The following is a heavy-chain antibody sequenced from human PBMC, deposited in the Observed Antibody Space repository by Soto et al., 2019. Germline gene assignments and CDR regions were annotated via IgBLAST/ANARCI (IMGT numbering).Heavy chain of an antibody. D-gene: IGHD6-13*01. Sequence: DVQLVESGGGLVQPGGSLRLSCAASGFTFSSYSMNWVRQAPGKGLEWVSYISSSSSTIYYADSVKGRFTISRDNAKNSRYLQMNSLRAEDTAVYYCARHPERIAEIGWFDPWGQGTLVTVSS. J-gene: IGHJ5*02. CDR1: GFTFSSYS. CDR2: ISSSSSTI. V-gene: IGHV3-48*01. CDR3: ARHPERIAEIGWFDP.